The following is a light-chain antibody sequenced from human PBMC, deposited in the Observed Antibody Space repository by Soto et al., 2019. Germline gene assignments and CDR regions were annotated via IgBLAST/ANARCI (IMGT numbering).Light chain of an antibody. Sequence: QSVLTQPASVSGSPGQSITISGTGTSTDVGRYNYVSWYQQHPGKAPKLMVYDVSNRPSWVSNRFSGSKSGITASLTISGLQAEDEADYYCTSYKSDSTYVFGTGTKVTVL. V-gene: IGLV2-14*01. CDR2: DVS. CDR1: STDVGRYNY. J-gene: IGLJ1*01. CDR3: TSYKSDSTYV.